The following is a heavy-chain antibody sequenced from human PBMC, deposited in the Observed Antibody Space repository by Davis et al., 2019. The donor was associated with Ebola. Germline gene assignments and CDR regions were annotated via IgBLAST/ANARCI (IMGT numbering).Heavy chain of an antibody. J-gene: IGHJ4*02. CDR1: GDSISSSNW. Sequence: MPSETLSLTCAVSGDSISSSNWWSWVRQSPGKGLEWIGEVYHGGTTNYNPSLKSRVTMSVDKSKNQFSLKLNSVSAADTAVYYCARDRDASGYCFDYWGQGILVTVSS. V-gene: IGHV4-4*02. CDR3: ARDRDASGYCFDY. CDR2: VYHGGTT. D-gene: IGHD3-22*01.